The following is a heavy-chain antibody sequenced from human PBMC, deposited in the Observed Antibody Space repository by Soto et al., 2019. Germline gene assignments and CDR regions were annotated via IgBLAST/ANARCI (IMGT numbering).Heavy chain of an antibody. J-gene: IGHJ6*02. CDR1: GFSISTSGVG. CDR3: AHRLGSYGTSHYYGMDV. V-gene: IGHV2-5*02. Sequence: QITLKESGPTLVKPTQTLTLTCTLSGFSISTSGVGVGWIRQPPGKALEWLALIYWDDDKRYRPSLKSRLTTTKDTSKTQVVLTMTNMDPVDTATCYCAHRLGSYGTSHYYGMDVWGQGNTVIVSS. D-gene: IGHD3-16*01. CDR2: IYWDDDK.